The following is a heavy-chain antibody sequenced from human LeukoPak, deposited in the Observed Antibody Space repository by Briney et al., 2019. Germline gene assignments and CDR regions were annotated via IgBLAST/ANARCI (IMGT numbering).Heavy chain of an antibody. D-gene: IGHD6-6*01. CDR1: GFTFDDYA. Sequence: GGSLRLSCAASGFTFDDYAMHWVRQAPGKGLEWVSGISWNSGSIGYADSVKGRFTISRDNAKNSLYLQMNSLRAEDTALNYCAKDIKYSSSSGAFDIWGQGTMVTVSS. V-gene: IGHV3-9*01. CDR3: AKDIKYSSSSGAFDI. CDR2: ISWNSGSI. J-gene: IGHJ3*02.